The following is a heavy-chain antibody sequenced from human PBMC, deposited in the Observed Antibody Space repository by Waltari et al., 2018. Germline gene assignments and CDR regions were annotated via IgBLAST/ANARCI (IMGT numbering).Heavy chain of an antibody. CDR2: IHGSGKT. Sequence: QLQLQQSGPGLVKPSESLSLTCAVSGDSVSNNYWWSWVRQPPGKGREWIGQIHGSGKTNYNPSFESRVTVSMDTSNNQFSLKVTSPTAADTAVYYCARDRGRGLYLDSWGQGTLVTVSP. V-gene: IGHV4-4*02. J-gene: IGHJ4*02. CDR1: GDSVSNNYW. D-gene: IGHD1-26*01. CDR3: ARDRGRGLYLDS.